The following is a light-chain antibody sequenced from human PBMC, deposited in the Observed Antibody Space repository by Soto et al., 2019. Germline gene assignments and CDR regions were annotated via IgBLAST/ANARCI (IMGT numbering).Light chain of an antibody. Sequence: QSVLTQPRSVSGSPGQSVAISCTGTNNDVGAYRYVSWLQQHPGKAPKMLIFDINRRSEGVPDRFSGSKSGNTATLTISGLQAEDEADYYCCSYAGTYTFYVFGTGTKVTVL. J-gene: IGLJ1*01. V-gene: IGLV2-11*01. CDR2: DIN. CDR1: NNDVGAYRY. CDR3: CSYAGTYTFYV.